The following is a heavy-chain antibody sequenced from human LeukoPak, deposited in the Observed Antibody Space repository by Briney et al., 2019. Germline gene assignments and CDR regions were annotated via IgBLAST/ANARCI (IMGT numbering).Heavy chain of an antibody. CDR2: RDRSGST. CDR1: GGSFSSYY. D-gene: IGHD6-6*01. J-gene: IGHJ4*02. CDR3: ARDYATAARSLDY. V-gene: IGHV4-34*01. Sequence: SETLSLTCAVYGGSFSSYYWSWVRQPPGKGLEWIGERDRSGSTNYNPSLKSRLTISVDTSKNQFSLKLSSVTAADTAVYYCARDYATAARSLDYWGQGTLVTVSS.